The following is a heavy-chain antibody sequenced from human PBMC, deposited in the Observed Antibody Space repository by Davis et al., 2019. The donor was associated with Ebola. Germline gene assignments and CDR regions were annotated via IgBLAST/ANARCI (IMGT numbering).Heavy chain of an antibody. V-gene: IGHV4-61*01. CDR2: IYYSGST. J-gene: IGHJ5*02. D-gene: IGHD6-19*01. Sequence: PSETLSLTCTVSGGSVSSGSYYWSWIRQPPGKGLEWIGYIYYSGSTNYNPSLKSRVTISVDTSKNQFSLKLSSVTAADTAVYYCARGARIAVAGTGRWFDPWGQGTLVTVSS. CDR1: GGSVSSGSYY. CDR3: ARGARIAVAGTGRWFDP.